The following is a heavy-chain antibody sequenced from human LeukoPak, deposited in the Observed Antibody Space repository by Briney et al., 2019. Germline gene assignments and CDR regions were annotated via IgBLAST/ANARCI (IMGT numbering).Heavy chain of an antibody. CDR2: INHSGST. J-gene: IGHJ4*02. D-gene: IGHD3-10*01. CDR1: GGSFSGYY. Sequence: SETLSLTCAAYGGSFSGYYWSWIRQPPGKGLEWIGEINHSGSTNYNPSLKSRVTISVDTSKNQFSLKLSSVTAAGTAVYYCARGPGIGITMVRGVIIPFDYWGQGTLVTVSS. CDR3: ARGPGIGITMVRGVIIPFDY. V-gene: IGHV4-34*01.